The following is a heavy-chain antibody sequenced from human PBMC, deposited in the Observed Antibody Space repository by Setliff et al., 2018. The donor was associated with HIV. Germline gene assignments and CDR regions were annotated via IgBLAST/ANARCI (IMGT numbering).Heavy chain of an antibody. CDR1: GFTLNSYG. Sequence: GASVKVSCKASGFTLNSYGITWVRQAPGQGLQWMGWISAYNGNTNYAQKVQGRVRMTTDTSTNTAYMELRNLRSDDTAVYHCASGRGEYSSGWYRSALDIWGQGTMVTVSS. J-gene: IGHJ3*02. CDR2: ISAYNGNT. CDR3: ASGRGEYSSGWYRSALDI. V-gene: IGHV1-18*01. D-gene: IGHD6-19*01.